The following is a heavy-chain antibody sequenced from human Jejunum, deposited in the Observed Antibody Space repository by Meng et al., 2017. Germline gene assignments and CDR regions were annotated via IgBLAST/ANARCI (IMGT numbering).Heavy chain of an antibody. Sequence: VQLVESGGGLVQPGGSLRLSCAASGFTLNSYAMSWVRQAPGKGLEWVSFSGGTGATTSYADSVKGRFTISRDNPRNTLYLQMNSLRVDDTAVYYCARDGYNHVAFDYWGQGTLVTVSS. J-gene: IGHJ4*02. D-gene: IGHD5-24*01. CDR1: GFTLNSYA. CDR2: SGGTGATT. CDR3: ARDGYNHVAFDY. V-gene: IGHV3-23*04.